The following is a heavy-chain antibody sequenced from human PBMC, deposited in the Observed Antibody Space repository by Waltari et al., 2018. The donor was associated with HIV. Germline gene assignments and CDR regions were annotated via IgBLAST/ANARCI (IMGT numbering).Heavy chain of an antibody. CDR1: GFTFSNSA. D-gene: IGHD2-15*01. CDR2: ISYDGSNK. J-gene: IGHJ4*02. Sequence: VQLVESGGGVVQPGRSLRLSCAASGFTFSNSAIHWVRQAPGKGLEWVAVISYDGSNKYYADSVKGRFTISRDNSKNTLYLQMNSLRAEDTAVYYCARDARWPFHYFDYWGQGTLVTVSS. CDR3: ARDARWPFHYFDY. V-gene: IGHV3-30*01.